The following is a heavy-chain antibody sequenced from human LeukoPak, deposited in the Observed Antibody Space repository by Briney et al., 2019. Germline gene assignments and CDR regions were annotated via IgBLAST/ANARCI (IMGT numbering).Heavy chain of an antibody. CDR2: IYHSGST. D-gene: IGHD2-2*02. V-gene: IGHV4-30-2*01. J-gene: IGHJ4*02. Sequence: PSETLSLTCTVSGGSISSSNYFWSWIRQPPGKGPEWIGYIYHSGSTYYNPSLKSRVTISVDRSKNQFSLKLSSVTAADTAVYYCARVGCSSTSCYRRGYDYFDYWGQGTLVTVSS. CDR3: ARVGCSSTSCYRRGYDYFDY. CDR1: GGSISSSNYF.